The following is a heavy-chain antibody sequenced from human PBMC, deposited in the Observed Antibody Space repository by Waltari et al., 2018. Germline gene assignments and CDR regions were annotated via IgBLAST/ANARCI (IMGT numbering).Heavy chain of an antibody. Sequence: QVQLQQWGAGLLKPSETLSLTCAVYGGSFSGYYWSWIRQPPGKGLEWIGEINHSGSTNYNPSLKSRGTISVDTSKNQFSLKLGSLTAADTAVYYCARRRLFVIAAAGAFDYWGQGTLVTVSS. CDR1: GGSFSGYY. D-gene: IGHD6-13*01. CDR2: INHSGST. J-gene: IGHJ4*02. V-gene: IGHV4-34*01. CDR3: ARRRLFVIAAAGAFDY.